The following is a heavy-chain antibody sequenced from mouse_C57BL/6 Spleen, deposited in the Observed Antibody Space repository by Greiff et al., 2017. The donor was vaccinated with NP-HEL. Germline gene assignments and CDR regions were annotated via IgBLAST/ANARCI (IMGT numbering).Heavy chain of an antibody. CDR3: ARDYSNYQYAMDY. J-gene: IGHJ4*01. D-gene: IGHD2-5*01. V-gene: IGHV1-42*01. Sequence: EVQLQQSGPELVKPGASVKISCKASGYSFTGYYMNWVKQSPEKSLEWIGEINPSTGGTTYNQKFKAKATLTVDKSSSTAYMQLKSLTSEDSAVYYCARDYSNYQYAMDYWGQGTSVTVSS. CDR1: GYSFTGYY. CDR2: INPSTGGT.